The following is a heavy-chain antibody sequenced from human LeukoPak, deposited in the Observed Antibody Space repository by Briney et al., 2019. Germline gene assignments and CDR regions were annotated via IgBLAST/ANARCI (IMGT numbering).Heavy chain of an antibody. CDR1: GGSFSGYY. CDR3: ARGRGEGRGIAMIRGVRAPSYNWFDP. J-gene: IGHJ5*02. Sequence: SETLSLTCAVYGGSFSGYYWSWIRQPPGKGLEWIGEINHSGSTNYNPSLKSRVTISVDTSKNQFSLKLSSVTAADTAVYYCARGRGEGRGIAMIRGVRAPSYNWFDPWGHGTLVTVSS. CDR2: INHSGST. V-gene: IGHV4-34*01. D-gene: IGHD3-10*01.